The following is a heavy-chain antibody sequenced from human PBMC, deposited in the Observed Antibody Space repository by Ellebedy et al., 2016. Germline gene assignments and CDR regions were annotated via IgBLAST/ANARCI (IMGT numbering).Heavy chain of an antibody. CDR3: ARTGRSGYYYVLDY. CDR1: GGSISSYY. J-gene: IGHJ2*01. D-gene: IGHD3-22*01. V-gene: IGHV4-59*12. CDR2: IYYSGST. Sequence: SETLSLTCTVSGGSISSYYWSWIRQPPGKGLEWIGYIYYSGSTNYNPSLKSRVTISVDTSKNQFSLKLGSVTAADTAVYYCARTGRSGYYYVLDYWGRGTLVTVSS.